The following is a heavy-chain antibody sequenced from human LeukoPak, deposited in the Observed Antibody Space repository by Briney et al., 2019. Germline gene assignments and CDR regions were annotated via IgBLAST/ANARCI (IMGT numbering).Heavy chain of an antibody. CDR1: GYTFTSYD. V-gene: IGHV1-8*01. D-gene: IGHD6-19*01. Sequence: ASVKVSCKASGYTFTSYDINWVRQATGQGLEWMGWMNPNSGNTGYAQKFQGRVTMTRNTSMSTAYMELSSLRSEDTAVYYCARSGAVAGSWFDPWGQGTLVTVPS. CDR2: MNPNSGNT. J-gene: IGHJ5*02. CDR3: ARSGAVAGSWFDP.